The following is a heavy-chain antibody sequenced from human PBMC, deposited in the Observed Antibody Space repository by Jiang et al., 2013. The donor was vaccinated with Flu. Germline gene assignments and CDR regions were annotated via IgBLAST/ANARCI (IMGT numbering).Heavy chain of an antibody. CDR2: ISSNGGST. J-gene: IGHJ4*02. CDR1: GFTFSSYA. D-gene: IGHD2-21*02. V-gene: IGHV3-64D*08. Sequence: VQLLESGGGLVQPGGSLRLSCSASGFTFSSYAMHWVRQAPGKGLEYVSAISSNGGSTYYADSVKGRFTISRDNSKNTLYLQMSSLRAEDTAVYYCVKAPGTLSRVVTASYYFDYWGQGTLVTVSS. CDR3: VKAPGTLSRVVTASYYFDY.